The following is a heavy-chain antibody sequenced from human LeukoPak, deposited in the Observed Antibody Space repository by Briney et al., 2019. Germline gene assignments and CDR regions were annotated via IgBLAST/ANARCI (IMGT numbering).Heavy chain of an antibody. CDR3: ARDPGDSSGYYLGPRWFDP. D-gene: IGHD3-22*01. J-gene: IGHJ5*02. CDR2: IIPILGIA. V-gene: IGHV1-69*04. CDR1: GGTFSTYA. Sequence: GASVKVSCKASGGTFSTYAISWVRQAPGQGLEWMGRIIPILGIANYAQKFQGRVTITADKSTSTAYMELSSLRSEDTALYYCARDPGDSSGYYLGPRWFDPWGQGTLVTVSS.